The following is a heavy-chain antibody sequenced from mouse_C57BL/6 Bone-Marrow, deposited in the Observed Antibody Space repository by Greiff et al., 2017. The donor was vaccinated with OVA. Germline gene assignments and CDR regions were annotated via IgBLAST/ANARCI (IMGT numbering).Heavy chain of an antibody. J-gene: IGHJ3*01. CDR2: IWGGGST. V-gene: IGHV2-9*01. CDR1: GFSLTSYG. D-gene: IGHD3-2*02. CDR3: AKRTRQLRPFSY. Sequence: QVQLQQSGPGLVAPSQSLSITCTVSGFSLTSYGVDWVRQPPGKGLEWLGVIWGGGSTNYNSALMSRLSISKDTSKSQVFLKMNSLKTDDTALDYCAKRTRQLRPFSYWGQGTLVTVSA.